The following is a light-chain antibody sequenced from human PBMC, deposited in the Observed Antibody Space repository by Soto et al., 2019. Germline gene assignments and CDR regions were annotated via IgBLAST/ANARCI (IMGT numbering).Light chain of an antibody. Sequence: QSGLTQPRSVSGAPGQKVTSSCSGSSSNSGINYVPCFQPLPATTPQLLIYDSNNRPPGIPHRFSGSKSGTSATLVITGPHTGDAADYFCGAWDSSLSAGYYVFGTGTQATVL. CDR1: SSNSGINY. CDR3: GAWDSSLSAGYYV. CDR2: DSN. J-gene: IGLJ1*01. V-gene: IGLV1-51*01.